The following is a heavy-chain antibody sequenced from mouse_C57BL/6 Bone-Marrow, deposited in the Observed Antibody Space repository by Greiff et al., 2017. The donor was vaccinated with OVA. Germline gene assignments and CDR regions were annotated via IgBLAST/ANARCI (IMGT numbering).Heavy chain of an antibody. J-gene: IGHJ2*01. CDR3: ATCCTFDY. V-gene: IGHV1-81*01. CDR2: IHPRNGNT. D-gene: IGHD3-3*01. CDR1: GYTFTSYG. Sequence: QVQLQQPGAELVRPGASVKLSCKASGYTFTSYGISWVKQRTGQGLEWIGEIHPRNGNTYYNEKFKGKATLTADKSSSTAYMELRSLTSEDSAVYFCATCCTFDYWGQGTTLTVSS.